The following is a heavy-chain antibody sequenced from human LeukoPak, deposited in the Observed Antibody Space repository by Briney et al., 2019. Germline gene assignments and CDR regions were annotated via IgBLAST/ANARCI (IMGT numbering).Heavy chain of an antibody. CDR2: ISAYNGNT. Sequence: ASVKVSCKASGYTFTSYGISWVRQAPGQGLEWMGWISAYNGNTNYAQKLQGRVTMTTDASTSTAYMELRSLRSDDTAVYYCARSGRQPSSSWPLDYWGQGTLVTVSS. D-gene: IGHD6-13*01. J-gene: IGHJ4*02. CDR1: GYTFTSYG. CDR3: ARSGRQPSSSWPLDY. V-gene: IGHV1-18*01.